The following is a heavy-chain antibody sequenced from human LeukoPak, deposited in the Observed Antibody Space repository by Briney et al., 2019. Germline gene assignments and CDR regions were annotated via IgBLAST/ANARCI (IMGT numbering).Heavy chain of an antibody. J-gene: IGHJ4*02. Sequence: GGSLRLSCAASGFTFGSYAMSWVRQAPGKGLEWVSAISGSGGSTYYADSVKGRFTISRDNSKNTLYLQMNSLRAEDTAVYYCARVFGQQPPNYWGQGTPVTVSS. D-gene: IGHD6-13*01. CDR1: GFTFGSYA. V-gene: IGHV3-23*01. CDR2: ISGSGGST. CDR3: ARVFGQQPPNY.